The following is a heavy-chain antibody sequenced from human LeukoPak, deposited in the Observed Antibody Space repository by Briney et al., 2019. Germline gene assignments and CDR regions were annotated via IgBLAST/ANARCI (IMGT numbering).Heavy chain of an antibody. Sequence: GGSLSLSCAASGFTFSSYSMNWVRPAPGRGLEWVSSISSSSSYLYYADSVKGRFTISRDNAKNSLYLEMNSLRAEDTAGYYCARDSLYYINVWRKGTTVTLSS. D-gene: IGHD4-11*01. CDR2: ISSSSSYL. CDR3: ARDSLYYINV. V-gene: IGHV3-21*01. J-gene: IGHJ6*03. CDR1: GFTFSSYS.